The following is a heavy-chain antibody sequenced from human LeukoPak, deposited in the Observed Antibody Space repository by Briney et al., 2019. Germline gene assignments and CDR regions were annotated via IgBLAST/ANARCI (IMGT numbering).Heavy chain of an antibody. CDR2: FIPILGIE. Sequence: ASVTVSCKASGGTFSRNAISWVRQAPGQGLEWMGRFIPILGIETYAQRFQGRVTITADRSTSTAYMELSSLTSEDTAVYYCARVQAVGVPVAIDAYYSYGMDVWGQGTAVTVSS. V-gene: IGHV1-69*04. D-gene: IGHD2-2*02. CDR3: ARVQAVGVPVAIDAYYSYGMDV. CDR1: GGTFSRNA. J-gene: IGHJ6*02.